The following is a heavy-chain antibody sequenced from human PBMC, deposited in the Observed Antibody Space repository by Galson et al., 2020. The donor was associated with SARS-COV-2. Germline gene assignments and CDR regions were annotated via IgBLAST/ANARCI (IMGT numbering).Heavy chain of an antibody. V-gene: IGHV2-5*02. CDR2: TYQDDDK. D-gene: IGHD3-10*01. CDR3: AHSITWSRGVVGGWFDP. CDR1: GYTLSTNGVG. J-gene: IGHJ5*02. Sequence: KMYGHQLEKHKQTQPQNCNFPGYTLSTNGVGVGWIRQPPGPALEWLAHTYQDDDKRYRPSLQSRHTITKDTSKKQVVLTMTNMDPSDTGTYYCAHSITWSRGVVGGWFDPWCQGILVTVSS.